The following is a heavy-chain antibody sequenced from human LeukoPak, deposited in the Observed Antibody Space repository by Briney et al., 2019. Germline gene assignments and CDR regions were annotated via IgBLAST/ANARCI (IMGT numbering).Heavy chain of an antibody. V-gene: IGHV3-30*02. J-gene: IGHJ5*02. CDR3: ARGPPYYCSGGSCDGHWFDP. Sequence: GGSLRLSCAASGLTFRSYAMHWVRQPPGKGLEWLTLIQRDGSDQYYADSVKGRFTISRDNSKNTLYLQVNSLRAEDTAVYYCARGPPYYCSGGSCDGHWFDPWGQGTLVTVSS. CDR1: GLTFRSYA. CDR2: IQRDGSDQ. D-gene: IGHD2-15*01.